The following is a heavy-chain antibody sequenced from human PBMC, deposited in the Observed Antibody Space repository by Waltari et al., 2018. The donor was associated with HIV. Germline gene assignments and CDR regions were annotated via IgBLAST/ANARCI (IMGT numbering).Heavy chain of an antibody. CDR3: AREKRLGLDGMDV. J-gene: IGHJ6*02. V-gene: IGHV1-2*02. CDR2: ISPNTGGT. Sequence: QLQMGQSGTEVKKPGDSVKVSCRASGDTVADSSIHWMRQAPGQGLEWMGWISPNTGGTNYPQNFQGRVTLTRDTSISTVFLELRSLRSDDSAIYYCAREKRLGLDGMDVWGPGTTVIVSS. CDR1: GDTVADSS. D-gene: IGHD6-19*01.